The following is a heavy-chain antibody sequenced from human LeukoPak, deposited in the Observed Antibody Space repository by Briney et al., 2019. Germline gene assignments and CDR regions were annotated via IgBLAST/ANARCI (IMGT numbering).Heavy chain of an antibody. Sequence: GGSLRLSCAASGFTFSSYSMNWVRQAPGKGLEWVSSISSSSSYIYYADSVKGRFTISRDNAKNSLYLQMNSLRAEDTAVYYCARRKTRYYYDSSGYQTGAFDYWGQGTLVTVSS. J-gene: IGHJ4*02. CDR1: GFTFSSYS. CDR3: ARRKTRYYYDSSGYQTGAFDY. D-gene: IGHD3-22*01. CDR2: ISSSSSYI. V-gene: IGHV3-21*01.